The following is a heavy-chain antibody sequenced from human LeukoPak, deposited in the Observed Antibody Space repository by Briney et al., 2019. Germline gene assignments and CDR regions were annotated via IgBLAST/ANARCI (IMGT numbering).Heavy chain of an antibody. D-gene: IGHD3-10*01. CDR2: ISSSSSTI. Sequence: GGSLRLSCAASGFTFSSFRMNWVRQAPGKGLEWISDISSSSSTIYYADSVKGRFTISRDNAKNSLYLQMNSLRDEDTAVYYCARGREYGSGTIRAFDIWGLGTMVTVSS. V-gene: IGHV3-48*02. CDR3: ARGREYGSGTIRAFDI. J-gene: IGHJ3*02. CDR1: GFTFSSFR.